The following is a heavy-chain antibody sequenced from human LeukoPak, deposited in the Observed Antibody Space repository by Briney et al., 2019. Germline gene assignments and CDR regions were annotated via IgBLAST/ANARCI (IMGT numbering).Heavy chain of an antibody. CDR2: ISSSSTKI. CDR3: TRDPSFDSTFYYGMDV. V-gene: IGHV3-21*01. D-gene: IGHD3-9*01. J-gene: IGHJ6*02. CDR1: GVTFINYP. Sequence: GGSLRLSCVGSGVTFINYPMTWVRQAPGKGLEWISSISSSSTKIYYADSVKGRFTTARDNAKKSLYLQMNSLRAEDTAVYYCTRDPSFDSTFYYGMDVWGQGTTVTVSS.